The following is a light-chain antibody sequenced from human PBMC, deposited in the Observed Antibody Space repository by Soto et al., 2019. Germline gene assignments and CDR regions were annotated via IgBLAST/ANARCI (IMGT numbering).Light chain of an antibody. J-gene: IGKJ1*01. Sequence: DIQMTQSPSSLSASVGDRVTITCRASQSISSYLNWYQQKPGKAPKLLIYAASSLQSGVPSRFSGSGSGTDFTLTISSLQPEDFATYYCQQSYSNFRTFGQGTKV. CDR1: QSISSY. V-gene: IGKV1-39*01. CDR3: QQSYSNFRT. CDR2: AAS.